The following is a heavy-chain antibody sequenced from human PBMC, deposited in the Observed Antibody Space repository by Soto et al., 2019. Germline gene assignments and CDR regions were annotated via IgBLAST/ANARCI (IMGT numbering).Heavy chain of an antibody. Sequence: GASVKVSCKVSGYTLTELSMHWVRQAPGKGLEWMGGFDPEDGETIYAQKFQGRVTMTEDTSTDTAYMELSSLRSEDTAVFYCATGSQEQLVSYYYYGMDVWGQGTTVTVSS. V-gene: IGHV1-24*01. CDR3: ATGSQEQLVSYYYYGMDV. D-gene: IGHD6-6*01. CDR1: GYTLTELS. CDR2: FDPEDGET. J-gene: IGHJ6*02.